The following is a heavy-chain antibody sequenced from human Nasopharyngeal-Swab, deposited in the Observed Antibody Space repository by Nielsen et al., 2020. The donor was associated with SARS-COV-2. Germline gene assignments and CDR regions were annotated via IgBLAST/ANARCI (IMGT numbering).Heavy chain of an antibody. D-gene: IGHD5-24*01. CDR3: ARPRNRDGYNSFDY. J-gene: IGHJ4*02. V-gene: IGHV1-2*06. CDR1: GYIFIGYY. CDR2: INPNSGGT. Sequence: ASLQVFCKASGYIFIGYYMHWVRQAPGQGLEWMVRINPNSGGTNYAQKFQGRVTMTSDTSISTAYMELSRLRSDDTAVYYCARPRNRDGYNSFDYWGQGTLVTVSS.